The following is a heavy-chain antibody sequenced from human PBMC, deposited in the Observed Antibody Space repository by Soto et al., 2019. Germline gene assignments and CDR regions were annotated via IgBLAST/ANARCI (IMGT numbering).Heavy chain of an antibody. Sequence: SETLSLTCTVSGGSISSGGYYWSWIRQHPGKGLEWIGYIYYSGSTYYKPSLKSRVTISLDTSKNQFSLKLSSVTAADTAVYYFARGGPYYDFFGVGYYFDYWGQGTLVTVSS. D-gene: IGHD3-3*01. J-gene: IGHJ4*02. CDR1: GGSISSGGYY. CDR3: ARGGPYYDFFGVGYYFDY. CDR2: IYYSGST. V-gene: IGHV4-31*03.